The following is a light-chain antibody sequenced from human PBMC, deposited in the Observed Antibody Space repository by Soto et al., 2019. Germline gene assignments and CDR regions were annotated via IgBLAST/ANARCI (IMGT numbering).Light chain of an antibody. CDR2: KAS. V-gene: IGKV1-5*03. CDR3: QQYDSYSRT. CDR1: QTISSW. Sequence: DIQMTQSPSTLSGSVGDRVTITCRASQTISSWLAWYQQKPGKAPKLLIYKASTLKSGVPSRFSGSGSGTEFTLTISSLQPDDFATYHCQQYDSYSRTFGQGTKVDI. J-gene: IGKJ1*01.